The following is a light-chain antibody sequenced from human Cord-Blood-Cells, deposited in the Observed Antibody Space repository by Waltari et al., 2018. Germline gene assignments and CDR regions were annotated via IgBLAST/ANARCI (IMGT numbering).Light chain of an antibody. CDR2: YDS. CDR3: QVWDSSSDHYV. V-gene: IGLV3-21*04. CDR1: NIGSKR. Sequence: SSVLTHPPSASVAPGQPARITRGGNNIGSKRVHWYKQKPGQAPVLVIYYDSDRPSGIPERFSGSNSGNTATLTISRVEAGDEADYYCQVWDSSSDHYVFGTGTKVTVL. J-gene: IGLJ1*01.